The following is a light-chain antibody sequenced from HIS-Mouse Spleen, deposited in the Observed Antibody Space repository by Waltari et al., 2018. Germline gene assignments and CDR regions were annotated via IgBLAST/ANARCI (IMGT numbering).Light chain of an antibody. Sequence: QSALTQPASVSGSPGQSITISCTGTSSDVGSYNLVSWYQQHPGKAPKRMMYEGSKRTSGVSNRFSGSKSGNTASLTISGLQAEDEADYYCCSYAGSSTWVFGGGTKLTVL. CDR3: CSYAGSSTWV. V-gene: IGLV2-23*01. J-gene: IGLJ3*02. CDR2: EGS. CDR1: SSDVGSYNL.